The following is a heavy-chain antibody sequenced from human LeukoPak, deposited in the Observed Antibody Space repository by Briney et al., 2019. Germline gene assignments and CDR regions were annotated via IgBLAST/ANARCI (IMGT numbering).Heavy chain of an antibody. J-gene: IGHJ6*03. CDR3: ARDAPTQYSSSWYEDPRGAYYYYMDV. Sequence: GASVKVSCKASGGTFSSYAISWVRQAPGQGLEWMGGIIPIFGTANYAQKFQGRVTITADKSTSTAYMELSSLRSEDTAVYYCARDAPTQYSSSWYEDPRGAYYYYMDVWGKGTTVTISS. D-gene: IGHD6-13*01. CDR2: IIPIFGTA. CDR1: GGTFSSYA. V-gene: IGHV1-69*06.